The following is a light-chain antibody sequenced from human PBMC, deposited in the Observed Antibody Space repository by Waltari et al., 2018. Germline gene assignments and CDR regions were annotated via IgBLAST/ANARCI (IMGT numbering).Light chain of an antibody. CDR2: EVN. CDR3: CSYAGRGTYV. Sequence: QSALTPPASVSGTPGQSITISCTGPTSDVGNYHLASWYQQHPGKAPKLLICEVNKRPSGVSSRFSGSKSGNTASLTISGLQAEDEADYYCCSYAGRGTYVFGGGTKVTVL. J-gene: IGLJ1*01. CDR1: TSDVGNYHL. V-gene: IGLV2-23*02.